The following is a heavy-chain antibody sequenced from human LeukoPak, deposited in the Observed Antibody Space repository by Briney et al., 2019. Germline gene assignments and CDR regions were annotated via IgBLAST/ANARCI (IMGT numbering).Heavy chain of an antibody. CDR2: SSWNSGSI. CDR3: ASMTTQEYYFDY. J-gene: IGHJ4*02. Sequence: GRSLRLSCAASGFTFDDYAMHWVRQVSGKGLEWVSGSSWNSGSIGYGDSVKGRFTISRDNAKNSLYLQMNSLRAEDTAVYYCASMTTQEYYFDYWGQGTLVTVSS. CDR1: GFTFDDYA. V-gene: IGHV3-9*01. D-gene: IGHD4-17*01.